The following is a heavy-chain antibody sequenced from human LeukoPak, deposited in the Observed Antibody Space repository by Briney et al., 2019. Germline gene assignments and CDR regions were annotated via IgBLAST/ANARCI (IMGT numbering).Heavy chain of an antibody. CDR3: VKDSSWMGGYYFDY. Sequence: GGSLRLSCAASEFTFSNYGMHWVRQAPGKGLEWVAFIRYDESNEYYADSVKGRFTISRDNSKNTLYLQMNSLRADDTAVYYCVKDSSWMGGYYFDYWGQGTLVTVSS. D-gene: IGHD3-16*01. V-gene: IGHV3-30*02. J-gene: IGHJ4*02. CDR2: IRYDESNE. CDR1: EFTFSNYG.